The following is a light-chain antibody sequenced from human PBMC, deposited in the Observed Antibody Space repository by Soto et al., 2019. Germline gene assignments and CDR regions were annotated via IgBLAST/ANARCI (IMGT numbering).Light chain of an antibody. Sequence: QSALTQPASVSGSPGQSITISCTGTSSDVGRYNFVSWYHQYPGKAPEVVIYDVNQRPSGVSDRFSGSKSGNTASLTISGVQAEDEADYYCCSYTSDRAYVFGTGTKVTVL. J-gene: IGLJ1*01. CDR1: SSDVGRYNF. V-gene: IGLV2-23*02. CDR3: CSYTSDRAYV. CDR2: DVN.